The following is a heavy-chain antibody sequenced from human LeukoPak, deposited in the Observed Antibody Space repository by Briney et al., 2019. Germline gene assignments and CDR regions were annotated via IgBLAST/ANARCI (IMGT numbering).Heavy chain of an antibody. CDR2: IKEDGSER. CDR1: AFIFSGHW. J-gene: IGHJ4*02. Sequence: GGSLRLSCEGSAFIFSGHWMNWVRQTPGKGLEWVASIKEDGSERQYVDSVKGRFSISRDNTKGSLFLQLNSLRAEDTAVYYCARVNYDSSGYYYGVLDYWGQGTLVTVSS. CDR3: ARVNYDSSGYYYGVLDY. V-gene: IGHV3-7*03. D-gene: IGHD3-22*01.